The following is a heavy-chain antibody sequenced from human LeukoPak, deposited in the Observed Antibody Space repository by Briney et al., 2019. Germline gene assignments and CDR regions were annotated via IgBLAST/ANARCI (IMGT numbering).Heavy chain of an antibody. J-gene: IGHJ6*03. CDR2: IYYSGDT. CDR3: ARHQWHYYYYMGV. D-gene: IGHD6-19*01. V-gene: IGHV4-39*01. Sequence: PSETLSDTCTVSGGSISSSSYYWGWIRQPPGKGLEWIGSIYYSGDTYYNPSPKSRRVTISVDTSKNQFSLRLSSVTAADTAVYYCARHQWHYYYYMGVWGKGSMVTVSS. CDR1: GGSISSSSYY.